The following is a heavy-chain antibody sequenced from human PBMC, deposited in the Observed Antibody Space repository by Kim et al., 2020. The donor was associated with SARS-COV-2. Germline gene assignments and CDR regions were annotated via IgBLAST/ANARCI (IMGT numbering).Heavy chain of an antibody. J-gene: IGHJ6*02. D-gene: IGHD3-10*01. CDR3: ARSNPMVRGVIITSLYYYGMDV. CDR1: GFTFSSYD. V-gene: IGHV3-13*04. Sequence: GGSLRRSCAASGFTFSSYDMHWVRQATGKGLEWVSAIGTAGDTYYPGSVKGRFTISRENAKNSLYLQMNSLRAGDTAVYYCARSNPMVRGVIITSLYYYGMDVWGQGTTVTVSS. CDR2: IGTAGDT.